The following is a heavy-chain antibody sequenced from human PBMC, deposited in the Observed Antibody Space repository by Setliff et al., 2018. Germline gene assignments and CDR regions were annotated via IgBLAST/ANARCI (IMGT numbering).Heavy chain of an antibody. J-gene: IGHJ6*02. CDR1: GYSFTNYA. CDR2: INTNTGNP. Sequence: VASVKVSCKASGYSFTNYAISWMRQAPGQRLQWMGWINTNTGNPTYAQGFTGRFVFSLDTSVSTAYLQISSLKAEDTAVYYCARVGGYSSGFGPDYYYYGMDVWGQGTTVTVSS. D-gene: IGHD6-19*01. CDR3: ARVGGYSSGFGPDYYYYGMDV. V-gene: IGHV7-4-1*02.